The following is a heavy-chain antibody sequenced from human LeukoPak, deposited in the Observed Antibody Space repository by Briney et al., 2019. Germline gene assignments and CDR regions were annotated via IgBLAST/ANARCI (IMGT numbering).Heavy chain of an antibody. V-gene: IGHV1-46*01. J-gene: IGHJ4*02. Sequence: ASVKVSCKASGYTFTNYYLHWVRQAPGQGHEWMGLINPSSGTTTYAQRFQGRVTMTRDTSTSTVYMELSSLRSEDTAIYYCSRLVGDYGDYVDYWGQGTLVTVSS. CDR2: INPSSGTT. CDR3: SRLVGDYGDYVDY. CDR1: GYTFTNYY. D-gene: IGHD4-17*01.